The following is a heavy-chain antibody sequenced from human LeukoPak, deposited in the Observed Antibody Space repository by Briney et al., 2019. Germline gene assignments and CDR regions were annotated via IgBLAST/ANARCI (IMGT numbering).Heavy chain of an antibody. CDR1: GYTFTGYY. Sequence: ASVKVSCKASGYTFTGYYMHWVRQAPGQGLEWMGWINPDSGGTNYAQKFQGWVTMTRDTSISTAYMELSRLRSDDTAVYYCARAPSAYCGGDCPWMDVWGQGTTVTVSS. J-gene: IGHJ6*02. CDR2: INPDSGGT. CDR3: ARAPSAYCGGDCPWMDV. D-gene: IGHD2-21*02. V-gene: IGHV1-2*04.